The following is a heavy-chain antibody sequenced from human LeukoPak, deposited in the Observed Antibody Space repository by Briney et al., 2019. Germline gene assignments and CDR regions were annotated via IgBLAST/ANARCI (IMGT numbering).Heavy chain of an antibody. Sequence: PSETLSLTCTVSGDSINSYYWSWIRQPPAKGLEWIGYIYYSGTTNYNPSLKSRVTISVDTSKKHFSLNLSSVTAADTAVYYCATGGPYYDSSGLVDYWGQGTLVTVSS. V-gene: IGHV4-59*08. J-gene: IGHJ4*02. CDR3: ATGGPYYDSSGLVDY. CDR1: GDSINSYY. CDR2: IYYSGTT. D-gene: IGHD3-22*01.